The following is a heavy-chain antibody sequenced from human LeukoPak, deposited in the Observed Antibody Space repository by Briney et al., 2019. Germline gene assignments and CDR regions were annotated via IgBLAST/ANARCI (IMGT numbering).Heavy chain of an antibody. CDR1: GFTFSSYA. J-gene: IGHJ4*02. CDR2: ISSNGGST. D-gene: IGHD1-14*01. CDR3: AREGTRIRGHHPSTLDY. Sequence: GGSLRLSCAASGFTFSSYAMSWVRQAPGKGLEYVSAISSNGGSTYYANSVKGRFTISRDNSKNTLYLQMGSLRAEDMAVYYCAREGTRIRGHHPSTLDYWGQETLVTASS. V-gene: IGHV3-64*01.